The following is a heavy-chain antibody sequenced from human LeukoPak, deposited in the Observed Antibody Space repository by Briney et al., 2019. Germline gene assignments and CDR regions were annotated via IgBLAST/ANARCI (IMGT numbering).Heavy chain of an antibody. CDR1: GFTVSSNY. V-gene: IGHV3-66*01. D-gene: IGHD3-22*01. J-gene: IGHJ3*02. CDR3: ARDGYYDSSGYYSDDAFDI. CDR2: SYTGGNT. Sequence: GGSLRLSCAASGFTVSSNYMSWVRQAPGKGLEWVSVSYTGGNTHYADSVKGRFTISRDNAKNSLYLQMNSLRAEDTAVYYCARDGYYDSSGYYSDDAFDIWGQGTMVTVSS.